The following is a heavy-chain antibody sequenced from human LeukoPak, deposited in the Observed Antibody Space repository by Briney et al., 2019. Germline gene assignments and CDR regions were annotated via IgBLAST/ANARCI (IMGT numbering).Heavy chain of an antibody. D-gene: IGHD1-26*01. J-gene: IGHJ4*02. V-gene: IGHV1-2*06. CDR3: ARDSVETWELWGRYYFDY. Sequence: GASVKVSCKASGYTFTGYYMHWVRQAPGQGLEWMGRINPNSGGTNYAQKLQGRVTMTTVTSTSTAYMELRSLRSDDTAVYYCARDSVETWELWGRYYFDYWGQGTLVTVSS. CDR2: INPNSGGT. CDR1: GYTFTGYY.